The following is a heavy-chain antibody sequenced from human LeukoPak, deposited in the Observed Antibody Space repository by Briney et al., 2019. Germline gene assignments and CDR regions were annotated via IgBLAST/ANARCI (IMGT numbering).Heavy chain of an antibody. CDR3: ARGVGYYYNQDFDC. V-gene: IGHV4-39*07. CDR2: MYYSGST. J-gene: IGHJ4*02. D-gene: IGHD3-10*01. CDR1: GDSISSSSYY. Sequence: NPSETLSLTCTVSGDSISSSSYYWGWIRQPPGKGLEWIGSMYYSGSTSYNPSLKSRVTISVDTSKNQFSLKLSSVTAADTAVYYCARGVGYYYNQDFDCWGQGTLVTVSS.